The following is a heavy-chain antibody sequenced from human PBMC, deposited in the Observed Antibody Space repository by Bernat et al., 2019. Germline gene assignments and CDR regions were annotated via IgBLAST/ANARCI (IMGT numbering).Heavy chain of an antibody. Sequence: QVQLQESGPGLVKPSGTLSLTCAVSGGSISSRNWWSWVRQPPGKGLEWIGEIYHSGSTNYNPSLKSRVTISVDKSKNQFSLKLSSVTAADTAVYYCARASNNGFIAAWYFDLWGRGTLVTVSS. V-gene: IGHV4-4*02. CDR1: GGSISSRNW. CDR2: IYHSGST. D-gene: IGHD6-6*01. J-gene: IGHJ2*01. CDR3: ARASNNGFIAAWYFDL.